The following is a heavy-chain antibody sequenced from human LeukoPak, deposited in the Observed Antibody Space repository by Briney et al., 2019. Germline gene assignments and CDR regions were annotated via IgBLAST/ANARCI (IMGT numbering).Heavy chain of an antibody. CDR1: GGSFSGYY. D-gene: IGHD3-10*01. CDR3: ARGKPRYYYGSGSSLNWFDP. Sequence: SETLSLTCAVYGGSFSGYYWSWFRQPPGKGLEWIGEMYHSGSTNYNPSLKSRVTISVDTSKNQFSLKLSSVTAADTAVYYCARGKPRYYYGSGSSLNWFDPWGQGTLVTVSS. J-gene: IGHJ5*02. CDR2: MYHSGST. V-gene: IGHV4-34*01.